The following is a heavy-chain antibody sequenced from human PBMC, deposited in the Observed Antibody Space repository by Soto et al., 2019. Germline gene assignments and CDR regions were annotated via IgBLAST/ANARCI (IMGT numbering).Heavy chain of an antibody. J-gene: IGHJ5*02. CDR1: GGSINSGDYY. V-gene: IGHV4-30-4*01. Sequence: PSETLSLTCTVSGGSINSGDYYWTWVRQPPGKGLEWIGYIYYDGNSQHNPSLKSRVTMSIDMSKNQFSLNLSSVTAADTAVYYCARDRRWLPRGPNNWLDLWGQGTQVTVSS. D-gene: IGHD5-12*01. CDR2: IYYDGNS. CDR3: ARDRRWLPRGPNNWLDL.